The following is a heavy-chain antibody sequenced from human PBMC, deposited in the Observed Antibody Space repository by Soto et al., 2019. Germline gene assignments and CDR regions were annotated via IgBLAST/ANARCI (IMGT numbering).Heavy chain of an antibody. D-gene: IGHD3-16*01. Sequence: QVQLVQSGDEVKKPGASVKVSCKASGYIFVNYGIAWVRQAPGQGLEWMGWISPYTGNTHSATKVQGRLTMPTDTSPSTAYMDLGSLTSDDTAVYYCVMVDNYVTPTPQDAWGQGTTVTVSS. CDR3: VMVDNYVTPTPQDA. J-gene: IGHJ6*02. V-gene: IGHV1-18*01. CDR2: ISPYTGNT. CDR1: GYIFVNYG.